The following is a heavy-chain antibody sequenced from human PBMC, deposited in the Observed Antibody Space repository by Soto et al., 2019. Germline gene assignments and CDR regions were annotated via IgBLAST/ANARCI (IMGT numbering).Heavy chain of an antibody. CDR3: AKDLYDSSGHFDY. J-gene: IGHJ4*02. CDR1: GFTFTTYW. V-gene: IGHV3-23*01. CDR2: ISGDGGST. Sequence: PGGSLRLSCAASGFTFTTYWMHWVRQAPGKGLVWVSGISGDGGSTYYADSVKGRFTISRDNSKNTLYLQMNSLRAEDTAVYYCAKDLYDSSGHFDYWGQGTLVTVSS. D-gene: IGHD3-22*01.